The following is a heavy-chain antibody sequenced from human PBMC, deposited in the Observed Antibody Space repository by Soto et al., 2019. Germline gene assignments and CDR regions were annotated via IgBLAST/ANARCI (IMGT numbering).Heavy chain of an antibody. D-gene: IGHD6-19*01. J-gene: IGHJ4*02. CDR2: FSHSGSV. Sequence: QVLLQGSGPGLVQPSGTLSLSCAVFGDSTGLNYFWGWVRQPPGKGLEWVGDFSHSGSVNYNPSLKSRVTISIDKSKNQFSLKLNSVTAADTAVYYCARSFGWYAIDYWGQGTLVIVSS. CDR1: GDSTGLNYF. CDR3: ARSFGWYAIDY. V-gene: IGHV4-4*02.